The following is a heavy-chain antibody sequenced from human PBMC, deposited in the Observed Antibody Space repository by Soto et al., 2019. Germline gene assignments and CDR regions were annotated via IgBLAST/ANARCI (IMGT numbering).Heavy chain of an antibody. Sequence: PVGSLRLSCAASGFTFSSYSMNWVRQAPGKGLEWVSSISSSSSYIYYADSVKGRFTISRDNAKNSLYLQMNSLRAEDTAVYYCARGLSIAARPLEVWGQGTTVTVSS. CDR3: ARGLSIAARPLEV. CDR2: ISSSSSYI. D-gene: IGHD6-6*01. CDR1: GFTFSSYS. V-gene: IGHV3-21*01. J-gene: IGHJ6*02.